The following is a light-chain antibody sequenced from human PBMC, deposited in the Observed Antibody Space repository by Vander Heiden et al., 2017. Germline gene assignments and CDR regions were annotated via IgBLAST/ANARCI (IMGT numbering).Light chain of an antibody. V-gene: IGKV3-20*01. CDR3: QQYGSSPRT. J-gene: IGKJ1*01. Sequence: EIVLTQSPGTLSLSPGERATLSCRASLSVDDSYLAWFQQNPGQAPRLLIYGASGRATGIPDRFSGSGSGTDFTLTISRLEPEDFAVYYCQQYGSSPRTFGQGTKVEIK. CDR1: LSVDDSY. CDR2: GAS.